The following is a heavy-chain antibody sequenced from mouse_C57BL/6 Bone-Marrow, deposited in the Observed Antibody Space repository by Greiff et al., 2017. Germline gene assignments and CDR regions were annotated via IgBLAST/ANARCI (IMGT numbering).Heavy chain of an antibody. CDR3: ARLRQLRYYYAMDY. D-gene: IGHD3-2*02. V-gene: IGHV1-66*01. CDR1: GYSFTSYY. J-gene: IGHJ4*01. CDR2: IYPGSGNT. Sequence: VKLMESGPELVKPGASVKISCKASGYSFTSYYIHWVKQRPGQGLEWIGWIYPGSGNTKYNEKFKGKATLTADTSSSTAYMQLSSLTSEDSAVYYCARLRQLRYYYAMDYWGQGTSVTVSS.